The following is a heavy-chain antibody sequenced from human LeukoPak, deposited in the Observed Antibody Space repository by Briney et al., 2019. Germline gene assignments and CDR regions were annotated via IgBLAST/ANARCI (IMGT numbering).Heavy chain of an antibody. J-gene: IGHJ4*02. CDR2: INHSGST. D-gene: IGHD3-10*01. V-gene: IGHV4-34*01. CDR1: GGSISSYY. Sequence: PSETLSLTCTVSGGSISSYYWSWIRQPPGKGLEWIGEINHSGSTNYNPSLKSRVTISVDTSKNQFSLKLSSVTAADTAVYYCARDGSGSYYPFDYWGQGTLVTVSS. CDR3: ARDGSGSYYPFDY.